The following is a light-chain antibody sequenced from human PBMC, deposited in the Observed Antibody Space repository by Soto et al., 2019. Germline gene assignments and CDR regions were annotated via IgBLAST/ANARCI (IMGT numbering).Light chain of an antibody. Sequence: EIVLTQSPGSLSLSPWERATLSCRASQSVSSSYLAWYQQKTGQAPRLLIYGESSRATGIPDRFSGSGSGTDFTFTISRLEPEDFAVYYCQKYGSSPFTCGPGTKVDIK. J-gene: IGKJ3*01. CDR3: QKYGSSPFT. CDR2: GES. V-gene: IGKV3-20*01. CDR1: QSVSSSY.